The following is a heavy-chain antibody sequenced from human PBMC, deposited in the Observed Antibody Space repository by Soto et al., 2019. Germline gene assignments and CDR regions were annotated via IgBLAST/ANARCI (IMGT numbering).Heavy chain of an antibody. CDR2: IYYSGST. J-gene: IGHJ4*02. D-gene: IGHD3-22*01. CDR3: AKNYYDSSGFDY. CDR1: GGSISSYY. V-gene: IGHV4-59*01. Sequence: SETLSLTCTVSGGSISSYYWSWIRQPPGKGLEWIGYIYYSGSTNYNPSLKSRVTISVDTSKNQFSLKLSSVTAADTAVYYCAKNYYDSSGFDYWGQGTLVTVSS.